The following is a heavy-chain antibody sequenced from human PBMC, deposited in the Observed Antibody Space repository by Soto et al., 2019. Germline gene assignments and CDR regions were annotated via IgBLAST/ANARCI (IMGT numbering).Heavy chain of an antibody. CDR2: IIPIFGTA. D-gene: IGHD3-22*01. CDR1: GGTFSNYA. CDR3: ARAHAGYDSSGYPRMDV. Sequence: QVQLVQSGAEVKKPGSSVKVSCKASGGTFSNYAISWVRQAPGQGLEWMGGIIPIFGTANYAQKFQGRVTITEDESTSTAYMELSSLRSEDTAVYYCARAHAGYDSSGYPRMDVWGQGTTVTVSS. J-gene: IGHJ6*02. V-gene: IGHV1-69*01.